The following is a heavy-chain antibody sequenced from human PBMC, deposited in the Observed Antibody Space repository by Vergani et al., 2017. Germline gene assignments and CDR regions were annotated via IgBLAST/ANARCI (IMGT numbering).Heavy chain of an antibody. V-gene: IGHV3-23*01. J-gene: IGHJ5*02. CDR3: AKDVNYYGAGGYKSP. CDR1: GFTFSSYA. Sequence: EVQLLESGGGLVQPGGSLRLSCAASGFTFSSYAMSWVRQAPGKGLEWVSAISGSGGSTYYADSVKGRFTISRDNSKTTLYLKMKSLRAEDTAVYYCAKDVNYYGAGGYKSPWGQGTLVTVSS. D-gene: IGHD3-10*01. CDR2: ISGSGGST.